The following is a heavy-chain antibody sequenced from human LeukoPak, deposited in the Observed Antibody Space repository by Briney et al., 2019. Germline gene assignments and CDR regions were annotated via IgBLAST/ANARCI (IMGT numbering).Heavy chain of an antibody. Sequence: SETLSLTCAVYGGSFSGYYWSWIRQPPGKGLEWIGEIDHSGSTNYNPTLKSRVTISVDTSKNQFSLKLSSVTAADTAVYYFARKYYDYIWGSYRYTLWHFDYWGQGTLVTVSS. D-gene: IGHD3-16*02. CDR1: GGSFSGYY. J-gene: IGHJ4*02. V-gene: IGHV4-34*01. CDR2: IDHSGST. CDR3: ARKYYDYIWGSYRYTLWHFDY.